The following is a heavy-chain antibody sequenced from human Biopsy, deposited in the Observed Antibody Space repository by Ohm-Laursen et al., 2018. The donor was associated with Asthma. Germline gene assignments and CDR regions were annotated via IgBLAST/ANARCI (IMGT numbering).Heavy chain of an antibody. CDR2: ISYGGKT. J-gene: IGHJ6*02. CDR1: GGSMTPTSHY. V-gene: IGHV4-39*01. D-gene: IGHD3-3*01. Sequence: PGTLSLTCAVSGGSMTPTSHYWDWIRQAPGKGLEWIGYISYGGKTSYNPSLKNRVTISRDTSKNQFSLRLTSVTAADTAVYFCARRITIFGVVQKDHGMDAWGQGTTVIVSS. CDR3: ARRITIFGVVQKDHGMDA.